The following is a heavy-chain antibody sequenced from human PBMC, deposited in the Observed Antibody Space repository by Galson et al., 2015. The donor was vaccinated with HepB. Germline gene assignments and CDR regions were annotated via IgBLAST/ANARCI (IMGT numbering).Heavy chain of an antibody. Sequence: SLRLSCAASGFTFSSHGMDWVRQAPGKGLEWVATIWVDGTNKLYADSVKGRFTISRDNSKNTLSLQMNSLRADDMAVYYCAREGDPHIYWSALDFWGQGILVTVSS. D-gene: IGHD3-3*01. CDR2: IWVDGTNK. CDR1: GFTFSSHG. V-gene: IGHV3-33*01. J-gene: IGHJ4*02. CDR3: AREGDPHIYWSALDF.